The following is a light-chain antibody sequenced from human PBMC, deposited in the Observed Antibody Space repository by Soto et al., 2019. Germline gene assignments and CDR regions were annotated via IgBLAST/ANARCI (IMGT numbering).Light chain of an antibody. CDR3: LQHNSYPLT. J-gene: IGKJ4*01. V-gene: IGKV1-17*01. Sequence: DIQMTQSPSSLSASVGDRVTITCRASQGTRGDSAWYQKKPGKAPKRMIYAVSTLQSGVPSRLSGSGSGTEFTLTISSPQPEDFATYYCLQHNSYPLTVGGGTKVGIK. CDR2: AVS. CDR1: QGTRGD.